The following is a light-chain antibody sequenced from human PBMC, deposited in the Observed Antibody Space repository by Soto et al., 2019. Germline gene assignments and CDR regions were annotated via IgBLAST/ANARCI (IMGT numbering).Light chain of an antibody. V-gene: IGKV1-5*01. Sequence: DIQVTQSPLTLSASVGDRVTFTCRASQSISSWLAWYQQKPGRAPKLLIYDASTLESGVPSRFSGSGSGTEFTLTISRLQPDDFATYYCQQYNTYPWTFGQGTKV. J-gene: IGKJ1*01. CDR2: DAS. CDR1: QSISSW. CDR3: QQYNTYPWT.